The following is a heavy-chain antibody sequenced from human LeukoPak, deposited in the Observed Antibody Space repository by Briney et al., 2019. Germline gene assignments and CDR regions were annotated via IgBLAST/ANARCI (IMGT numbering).Heavy chain of an antibody. CDR2: ISSASSAI. V-gene: IGHV3-48*04. J-gene: IGHJ6*03. CDR1: GFTFTNYG. D-gene: IGHD3-22*01. CDR3: ARAGDSSGYYYWNYYYYMDV. Sequence: GGSLRLSCAASGFTFTNYGLNWVRQAPGKGLEWLGYISSASSAIFYADSVKGRFTISRDNAKNSLYLQMNSLRAEDTAVYYCARAGDSSGYYYWNYYYYMDVWGKGTTVTISS.